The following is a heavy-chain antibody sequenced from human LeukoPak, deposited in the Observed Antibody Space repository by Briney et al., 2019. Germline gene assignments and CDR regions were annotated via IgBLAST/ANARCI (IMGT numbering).Heavy chain of an antibody. J-gene: IGHJ6*02. V-gene: IGHV1-69*13. D-gene: IGHD3-9*01. CDR2: IIPIFGTA. CDR1: GGTFSSYA. Sequence: ASVKVSCKASGGTFSSYAISWVRQAPGQGLEWMGGIIPIFGTANYAQKFQGRVTITADESTSTAYMELSSLRSEDTAVYYCARVLRYYDILTGYYPQYYYYYGMDVWGQGTTVTVSS. CDR3: ARVLRYYDILTGYYPQYYYYYGMDV.